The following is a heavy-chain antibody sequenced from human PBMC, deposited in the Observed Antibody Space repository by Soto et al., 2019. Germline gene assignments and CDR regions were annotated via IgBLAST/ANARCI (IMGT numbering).Heavy chain of an antibody. Sequence: QVQLQESGPGLVKPSQTLSLTCTVSGRSISSGGYYWSWIRQHPGKGLEWIGYIYYIGSTYYNPSLKSRVAISVDTSRSQFSLKLSSVTAADTAVYYCARFYMVRGVMGAFDIWGQGTMVTVSS. CDR2: IYYIGST. V-gene: IGHV4-31*03. D-gene: IGHD3-10*01. J-gene: IGHJ3*02. CDR1: GRSISSGGYY. CDR3: ARFYMVRGVMGAFDI.